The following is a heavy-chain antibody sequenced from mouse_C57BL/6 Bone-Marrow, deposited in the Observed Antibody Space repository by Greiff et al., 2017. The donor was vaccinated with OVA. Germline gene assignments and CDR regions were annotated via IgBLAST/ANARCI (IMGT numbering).Heavy chain of an antibody. CDR3: ARKITTVVATYYYAMDY. V-gene: IGHV2-9-1*01. CDR1: GFSLTSYA. D-gene: IGHD1-1*01. Sequence: QVQLKQSGPGLVAPSQSLSITCTVSGFSLTSYAISWVRQPPGKGLEWLGVIWTGGGTNYNSALKSRLSISKDNSKSQVFLKMNSLQTDDTARYYCARKITTVVATYYYAMDYWGQGTSVTVSS. CDR2: IWTGGGT. J-gene: IGHJ4*01.